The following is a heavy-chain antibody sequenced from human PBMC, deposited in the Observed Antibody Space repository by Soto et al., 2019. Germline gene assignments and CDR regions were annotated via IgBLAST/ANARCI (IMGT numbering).Heavy chain of an antibody. CDR1: GYTFTSYD. D-gene: IGHD6-19*01. J-gene: IGHJ3*02. CDR3: VRGSSYMAGDAFDI. V-gene: IGHV1-8*01. CDR2: MNPNSGNT. Sequence: QVQLVQSGAEVKKPGASVKVSCKASGYTFTSYDINWVRQATGQGLEWMGWMNPNSGNTGYAQKFKGRVTRTRNTSISTAYMELSSLRSEDTAVYYCVRGSSYMAGDAFDIWGKGTMVTVSS.